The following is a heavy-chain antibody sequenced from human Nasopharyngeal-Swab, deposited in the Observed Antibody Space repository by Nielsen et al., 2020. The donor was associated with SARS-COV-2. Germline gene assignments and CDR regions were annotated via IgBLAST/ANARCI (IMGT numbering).Heavy chain of an antibody. CDR3: ARLAGRTAFDI. J-gene: IGHJ3*02. D-gene: IGHD6-13*01. V-gene: IGHV4-59*01. Sequence: SETLSLTCTVSGGSISSYYWSWIRQPPGKGLEWIGYNYYSGSTNYNPSLKSRVTISVDTSKNQFSLKLSSVTAADTAVYYCARLAGRTAFDIWGQGTMVTVSS. CDR1: GGSISSYY. CDR2: NYYSGST.